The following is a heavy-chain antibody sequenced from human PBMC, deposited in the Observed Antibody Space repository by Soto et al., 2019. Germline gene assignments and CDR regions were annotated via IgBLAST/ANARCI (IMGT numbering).Heavy chain of an antibody. V-gene: IGHV3-15*07. Sequence: EVQLVESGGGFIYPGGSLRLSCAASGLTISNAWMNWVRQAPGKGLEWVGRIKTNAEGGTTDYAAAVKGRFTVSRDDSRNTLYLQMNSLKTEDTAVYYGTNGSVEGVWGQGTKVTVS. CDR2: IKTNAEGGTT. CDR3: TNGSVEGV. D-gene: IGHD2-15*01. CDR1: GLTISNAW. J-gene: IGHJ6*02.